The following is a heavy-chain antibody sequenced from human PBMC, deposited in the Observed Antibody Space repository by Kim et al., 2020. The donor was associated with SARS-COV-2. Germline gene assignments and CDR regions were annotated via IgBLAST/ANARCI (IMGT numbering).Heavy chain of an antibody. J-gene: IGHJ6*02. Sequence: GGSLRLSCAASGFTFSSYAMSWVRQAPGKGLEWVSAISGSGGSTYYADPVKGRFTISRDNSKNTLYLQMNSLRAEDTAVYYCAKAISSKSVVVPAALLYYYYYGMDVWGQGTTVTVSS. V-gene: IGHV3-23*01. CDR2: ISGSGGST. CDR1: GFTFSSYA. D-gene: IGHD2-2*01. CDR3: AKAISSKSVVVPAALLYYYYYGMDV.